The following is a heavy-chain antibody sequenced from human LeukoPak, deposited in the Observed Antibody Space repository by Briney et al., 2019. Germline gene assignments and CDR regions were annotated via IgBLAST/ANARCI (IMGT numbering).Heavy chain of an antibody. CDR3: ARYSGVSGYWFDP. Sequence: GASVKVSCKASGGTFSNYGINWVRQAPGQGLEWMGGIIPIFSTANYAQKFQGRVTITADKSTNTAYMELSSLRSEDTAVYYCARYSGVSGYWFDPWGQGTLVTVSS. CDR1: GGTFSNYG. CDR2: IIPIFSTA. V-gene: IGHV1-69*06. J-gene: IGHJ5*02. D-gene: IGHD3-16*01.